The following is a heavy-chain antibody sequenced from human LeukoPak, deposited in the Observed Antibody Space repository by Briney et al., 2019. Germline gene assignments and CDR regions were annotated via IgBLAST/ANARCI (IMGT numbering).Heavy chain of an antibody. V-gene: IGHV3-21*01. CDR1: GFTFSSYS. CDR3: ASSITMILLRY. J-gene: IGHJ4*02. D-gene: IGHD3-22*01. Sequence: AGGSLRLSCGASGFTFSSYSMNWGRQAPGEGLGGVSSISSSSSYIYYADSVKGRFTISRDNAKNSLYLQMNSLRAEDTAVYYCASSITMILLRYWGQGTLVTVSS. CDR2: ISSSSSYI.